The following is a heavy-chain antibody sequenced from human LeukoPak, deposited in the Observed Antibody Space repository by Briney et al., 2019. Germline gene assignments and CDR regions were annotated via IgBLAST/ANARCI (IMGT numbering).Heavy chain of an antibody. V-gene: IGHV4-39*01. CDR2: IYYSGNT. CDR3: ARHPSVTNFLFDY. CDR1: GGSISSSNYY. J-gene: IGHJ4*02. Sequence: SETLSLTCTVSGGSISSSNYYWGWIRQPPTKGLEWIGSIYYSGNTYYNPSLKSRVTISVDTSVDTSKNQVSLKLSFATAADTAVYYCARHPSVTNFLFDYWGQGTLVTVSS. D-gene: IGHD4-17*01.